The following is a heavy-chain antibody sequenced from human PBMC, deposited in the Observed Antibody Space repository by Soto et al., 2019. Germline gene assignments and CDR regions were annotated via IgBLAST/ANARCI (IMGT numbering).Heavy chain of an antibody. D-gene: IGHD5-12*01. V-gene: IGHV1-24*01. J-gene: IGHJ4*02. Sequence: ASVKVSCKVSGYTLTELSMHWVRQAPGKGLEWMGGFDPEDGETIYAQKFQGRVTITEDTSTDTAYMELSSLRSEDTAVFYCARDLGSGYDPGDYWGQGTLVTVSS. CDR1: GYTLTELS. CDR2: FDPEDGET. CDR3: ARDLGSGYDPGDY.